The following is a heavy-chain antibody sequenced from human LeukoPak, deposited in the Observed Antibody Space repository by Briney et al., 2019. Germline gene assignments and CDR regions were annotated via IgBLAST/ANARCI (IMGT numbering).Heavy chain of an antibody. Sequence: SETLSLTCAVYGGSFSGYYWSWLRQPPGKGLEWIGEINHSGSTNYNPSLKSRVTISVDTSKNQFSLKLSSVTAADTAVYYCARDVTTVTTSYYFDYWGQGTLVTVSP. CDR1: GGSFSGYY. D-gene: IGHD4-17*01. CDR2: INHSGST. J-gene: IGHJ4*02. CDR3: ARDVTTVTTSYYFDY. V-gene: IGHV4-34*01.